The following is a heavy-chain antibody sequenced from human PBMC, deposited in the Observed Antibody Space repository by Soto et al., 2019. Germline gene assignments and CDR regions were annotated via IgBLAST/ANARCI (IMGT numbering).Heavy chain of an antibody. CDR1: GGTFGSYA. CDR3: ASTLGALEWLRYGMDV. Sequence: QVQLVQSGAEVKKPGSSVKVSCKASGGTFGSYAISWVRQAPGQGLEWMGGIIPIFGTANYAQKFQGRVTITADESTSTAYMELSSLRAEDTAVYYCASTLGALEWLRYGMDVWGQGTTVTVSS. V-gene: IGHV1-69*01. CDR2: IIPIFGTA. J-gene: IGHJ6*02. D-gene: IGHD3-3*01.